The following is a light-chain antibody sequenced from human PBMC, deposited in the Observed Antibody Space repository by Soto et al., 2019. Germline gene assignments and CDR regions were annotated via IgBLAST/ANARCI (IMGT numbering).Light chain of an antibody. Sequence: QPVLTQPPSASGTPGQRVTISCSGSSSNIGSNTVNWYQQLPGTAPKLLIYSNNQRPSGVPDRFSGSKSGTSASLAISGLQSEDEADYYCAAWDDSLLFGGGTKVTVL. CDR1: SSNIGSNT. CDR2: SNN. CDR3: AAWDDSLL. V-gene: IGLV1-44*01. J-gene: IGLJ2*01.